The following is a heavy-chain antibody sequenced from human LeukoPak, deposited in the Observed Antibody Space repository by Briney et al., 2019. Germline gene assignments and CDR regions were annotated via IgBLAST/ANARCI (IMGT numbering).Heavy chain of an antibody. CDR3: ARDGYRNELDH. CDR1: GYSFIAYY. V-gene: IGHV1-2*02. J-gene: IGHJ4*02. CDR2: INPKTGDT. Sequence: GASVKVSCKTSGYSFIAYYIHWVRQAPGQGLEWMGWINPKTGDTRYAQKLRGRVTMTRDTSVSTVYMDLSGLRSDDTAVYFCARDGYRNELDHWGRRTRVTVSS. D-gene: IGHD5-24*01.